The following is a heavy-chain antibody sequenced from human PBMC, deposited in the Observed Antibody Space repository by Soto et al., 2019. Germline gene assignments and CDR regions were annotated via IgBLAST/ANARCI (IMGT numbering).Heavy chain of an antibody. Sequence: QVQLQESGPGLVKPSQTLSLTCTVSGGSISSGDYYWRWIRPPPGKGREGIGYIYYSGSTYYNPYLQSRVTISVDTSENQFSLELSSVTAADTAVYYWASGVGLCFGELFLDWYFDLWGRGTLVTVSS. CDR3: ASGVGLCFGELFLDWYFDL. D-gene: IGHD3-10*01. CDR2: IYYSGST. J-gene: IGHJ2*01. CDR1: GGSISSGDYY. V-gene: IGHV4-30-4*01.